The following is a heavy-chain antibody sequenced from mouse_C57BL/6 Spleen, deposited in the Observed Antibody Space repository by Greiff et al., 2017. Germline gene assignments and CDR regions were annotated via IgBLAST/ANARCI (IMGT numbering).Heavy chain of an antibody. Sequence: EVKVVESGGGLVQPGGSLSLSCAASGFTFTDYYMSWVRQPPGKALEWLGFIRNKANGYTTEYSASVKGRFTISRDNAKRILYLQMNAMRAEDSATYYGARYAVEATEDMDDGGKGTSVTVSS. V-gene: IGHV7-3*01. CDR2: IRNKANGYTT. CDR3: ARYAVEATEDMDD. J-gene: IGHJ4*01. CDR1: GFTFTDYY. D-gene: IGHD1-1*01.